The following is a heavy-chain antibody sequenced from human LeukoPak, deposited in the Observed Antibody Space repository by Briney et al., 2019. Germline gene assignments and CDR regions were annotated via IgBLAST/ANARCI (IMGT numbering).Heavy chain of an antibody. CDR1: GGSISSSSFY. D-gene: IGHD2-21*01. V-gene: IGHV4-39*07. CDR3: ARQIAVVEPTDPNWFDS. CDR2: IFYSGNT. J-gene: IGHJ5*01. Sequence: PETLSLTCTVSGGSISSSSFYWGWIRQPPGKGLEWSGSIFYSGNTYYTPSLQSRVTMSLDTSKSQFSLSLTSVTAADTAVYDCARQIAVVEPTDPNWFDSWGQGTLVTVSS.